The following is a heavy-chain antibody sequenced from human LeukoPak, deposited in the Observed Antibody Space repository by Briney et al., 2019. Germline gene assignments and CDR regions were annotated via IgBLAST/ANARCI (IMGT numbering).Heavy chain of an antibody. D-gene: IGHD3-10*01. CDR3: ARVYYGSGSPRHFDY. J-gene: IGHJ4*02. V-gene: IGHV1-8*01. CDR2: MIPNSGNT. Sequence: ASVKVSCKASGYTFTSYDINWVRQATGQGLEWMGWMIPNSGNTGYAQKFQGRVTMTRNTSISTAYMELSSLTSEDTAVYYCARVYYGSGSPRHFDYWGQGTLVTVSS. CDR1: GYTFTSYD.